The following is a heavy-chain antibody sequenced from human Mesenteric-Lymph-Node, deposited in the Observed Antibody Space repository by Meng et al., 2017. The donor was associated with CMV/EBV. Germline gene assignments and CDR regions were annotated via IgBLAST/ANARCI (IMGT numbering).Heavy chain of an antibody. Sequence: GESLKISCAASGFTFSSYSMNWVRQAPGKGLEWVSVIYSGGSDTYYADSVKGRFTISRENAKNSLYLQMNSLRAGDTAVYYCARERALGAYYYGMDVWGQGTTVTVSS. J-gene: IGHJ6*02. CDR3: ARERALGAYYYGMDV. D-gene: IGHD6-13*01. V-gene: IGHV3-21*01. CDR2: IYSGGSDT. CDR1: GFTFSSYS.